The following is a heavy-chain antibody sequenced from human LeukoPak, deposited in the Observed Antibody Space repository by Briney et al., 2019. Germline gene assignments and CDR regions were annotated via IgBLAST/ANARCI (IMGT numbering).Heavy chain of an antibody. D-gene: IGHD2-21*02. CDR3: AKDYCGGDCDSGWYFDL. CDR1: GFTFYDYA. V-gene: IGHV3-9*01. CDR2: ISYNSDTI. Sequence: GGSLRLSCAASGFTFYDYAMHWVRQAPGKGLEWVSGISYNSDTIAYADSVKGRFTISRDNAKNSLYLQMNSLRAEDTALYYCAKDYCGGDCDSGWYFDLWGRGTLVTVSS. J-gene: IGHJ2*01.